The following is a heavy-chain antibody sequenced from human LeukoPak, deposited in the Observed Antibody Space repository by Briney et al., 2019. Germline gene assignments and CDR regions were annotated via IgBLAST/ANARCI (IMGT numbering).Heavy chain of an antibody. J-gene: IGHJ4*02. Sequence: PGESLRLSCAASGFTVSSKYMSWVRQAPGKGLEWVSVIYSGGSTYYADSVKGRFTISRDNSKNTLYLQMNSLRAEDTAVYYCAREDSSGYLYYWGQGTLVTVSS. CDR1: GFTVSSKY. V-gene: IGHV3-53*01. CDR2: IYSGGST. CDR3: AREDSSGYLYY. D-gene: IGHD3-22*01.